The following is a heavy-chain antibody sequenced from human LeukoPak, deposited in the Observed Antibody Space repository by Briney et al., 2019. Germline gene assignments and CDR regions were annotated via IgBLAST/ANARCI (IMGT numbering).Heavy chain of an antibody. CDR1: GGSISSSSYY. Sequence: PSETLSLTCTVSGGSISSSSYYWGWIRQPPGKGLEWIGSIYYSGSTYYNPSLKSRVTISVDTSKNQFSLKLSSVTAADTAVYYCARDNRLSWGENYFDYWGQGTLVTVSS. J-gene: IGHJ4*02. D-gene: IGHD1-14*01. V-gene: IGHV4-39*07. CDR3: ARDNRLSWGENYFDY. CDR2: IYYSGST.